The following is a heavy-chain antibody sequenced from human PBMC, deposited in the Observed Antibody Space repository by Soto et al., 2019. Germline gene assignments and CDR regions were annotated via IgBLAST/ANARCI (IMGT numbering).Heavy chain of an antibody. Sequence: VQLLESGGGLVQPGGSLRLSCTASGFMFDNYAIFWVRQAPGKGLQWVSTISPSGGATYYADSVKGRFTISRDNSRNTVSLQLSSLRVEDTAVFYCVRGEYTSTYYFFAEYFRHWGQGTLVSVSS. D-gene: IGHD3-22*01. CDR3: VRGEYTSTYYFFAEYFRH. CDR2: ISPSGGAT. J-gene: IGHJ1*01. V-gene: IGHV3-23*01. CDR1: GFMFDNYA.